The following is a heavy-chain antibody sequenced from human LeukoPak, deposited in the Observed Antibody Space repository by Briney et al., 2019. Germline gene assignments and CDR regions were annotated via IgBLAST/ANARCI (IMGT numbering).Heavy chain of an antibody. D-gene: IGHD2-2*01. J-gene: IGHJ5*02. CDR3: ARGWRYCSSTSCPTGWFDP. V-gene: IGHV4-34*01. CDR2: INHSGTT. Sequence: PSQTLSLTCAVYGGSFSGYYWSWIRQPPGKGLEWIGEINHSGTTNYNPSLKSRVPISVDTSKNQFSLKLSSVTAADTAVYYCARGWRYCSSTSCPTGWFDPWGQGTPVTVSS. CDR1: GGSFSGYY.